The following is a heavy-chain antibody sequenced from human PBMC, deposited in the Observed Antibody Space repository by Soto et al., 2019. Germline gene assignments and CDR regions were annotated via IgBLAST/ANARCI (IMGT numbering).Heavy chain of an antibody. D-gene: IGHD1-1*01. J-gene: IGHJ4*02. CDR2: ISAHNDNT. Sequence: QVHLVQSGAEVKKPGASVKVSCKCSGYTFTSYGITWVRQAPGQGLEWMGWISAHNDNTDYAQKLQGRVTVTRDTSTSTAYMELRRLRSDDPAVYYCARGRYGDYWGQGALVTVSS. V-gene: IGHV1-18*01. CDR3: ARGRYGDY. CDR1: GYTFTSYG.